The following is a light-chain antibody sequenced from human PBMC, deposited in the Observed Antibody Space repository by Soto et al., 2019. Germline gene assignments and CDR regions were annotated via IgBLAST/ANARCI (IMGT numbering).Light chain of an antibody. CDR1: QSVSSSY. J-gene: IGKJ3*01. Sequence: EIVLTQSPGTLSLSPGERATVSCRASQSVSSSYLAWYQQKPGQAPRLLIYGASSRATGIPDRFSGSGSGTDFTLTISRLEPVDFAVYYCQQYGSSPPTFTFGPGTKVDIK. V-gene: IGKV3-20*01. CDR2: GAS. CDR3: QQYGSSPPTFT.